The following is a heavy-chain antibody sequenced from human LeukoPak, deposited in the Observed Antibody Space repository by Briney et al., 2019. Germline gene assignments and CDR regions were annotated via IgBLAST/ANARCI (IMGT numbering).Heavy chain of an antibody. CDR1: GYSFSNFG. J-gene: IGHJ4*02. D-gene: IGHD5-12*01. Sequence: GASVKVSCKASGYSFSNFGISWVRQAPGQGLEWVAWIIAVTGITNYAQKFQGRVTVTTDTSTSTAYMELRGLRSDDTAVYYCARDNDYGTFQAENYWGPGTLVTVSS. CDR3: ARDNDYGTFQAENY. CDR2: IIAVTGIT. V-gene: IGHV1-18*01.